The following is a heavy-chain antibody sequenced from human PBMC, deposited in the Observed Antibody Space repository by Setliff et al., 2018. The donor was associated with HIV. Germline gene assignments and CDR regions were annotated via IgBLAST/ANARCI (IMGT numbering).Heavy chain of an antibody. J-gene: IGHJ4*02. V-gene: IGHV3-23*01. Sequence: PGGSLRLSCVASGFRFRTYAMSWVRQAPGKGLAWVSVISGSGDITYYRESVKGRFTVSRDNSNNTVYMQMNSRRAEDTAMYYCAKTQTVITVYGPFDSWGQGTPVTVSS. CDR1: GFRFRTYA. CDR3: AKTQTVITVYGPFDS. D-gene: IGHD4-4*01. CDR2: ISGSGDIT.